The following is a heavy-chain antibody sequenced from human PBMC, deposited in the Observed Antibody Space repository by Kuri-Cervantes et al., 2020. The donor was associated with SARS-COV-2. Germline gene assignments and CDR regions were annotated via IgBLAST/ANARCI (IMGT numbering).Heavy chain of an antibody. J-gene: IGHJ6*03. V-gene: IGHV4-39*07. CDR1: GGSISSSSYY. Sequence: SETLSLTCTVPGGSISSSSYYWGWIRQPPGKGLEWIGSIYYSGSTYYNPSLKSRVTISVDTSKNQFSLKLSSVTAADTAVYYCARDGSFSPLYYYFYYMDVWGKGTTVTVSS. CDR3: ARDGSFSPLYYYFYYMDV. D-gene: IGHD2/OR15-2a*01. CDR2: IYYSGST.